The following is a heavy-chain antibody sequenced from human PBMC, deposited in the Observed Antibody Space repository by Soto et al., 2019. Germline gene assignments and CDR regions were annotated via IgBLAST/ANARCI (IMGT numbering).Heavy chain of an antibody. Sequence: QVLLQESGPGLVKPSGTLSLTCTVSGGSIRETNWWSWVRQSPAKGLEWIGEVHLNGNTNYNPSLMSRVTLSIDGSNNQLSLTLLSVTAADTAVYYCAGEIFIGRAPAAYWGQGILVTVSS. V-gene: IGHV4-4*02. CDR2: VHLNGNT. J-gene: IGHJ4*02. CDR1: GGSIRETNW. CDR3: AGEIFIGRAPAAY. D-gene: IGHD3-16*02.